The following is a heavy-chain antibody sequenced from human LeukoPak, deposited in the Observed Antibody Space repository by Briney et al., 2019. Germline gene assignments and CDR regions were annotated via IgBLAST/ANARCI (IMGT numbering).Heavy chain of an antibody. Sequence: AGGSLRLSCAASGFMFSGYGIHWVRQAPGKGLEWLAVVSHVGIHQYYAHSVRGRFTISRDNFRNSVFLEMDSLGVEDTAVYYCVKDFPPPPREITPGDWGQGTLVVVDS. D-gene: IGHD1-14*01. J-gene: IGHJ4*02. CDR3: VKDFPPPPREITPGD. CDR1: GFMFSGYG. V-gene: IGHV3-30*18. CDR2: VSHVGIHQ.